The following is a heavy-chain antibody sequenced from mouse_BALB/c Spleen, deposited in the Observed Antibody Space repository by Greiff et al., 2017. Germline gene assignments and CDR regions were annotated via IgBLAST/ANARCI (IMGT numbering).Heavy chain of an antibody. CDR3: ARQELRLQAMDY. J-gene: IGHJ4*01. D-gene: IGHD1-2*01. CDR1: GFTFSDYY. CDR2: ISDGGSYT. Sequence: DVKLVESGGGLVKPGGSLKLSCAASGFTFSDYYMYWVRQTPEKRLEWVATISDGGSYTYYPDSVKGRFTISRDNAKNTLYLQMSSLKSEDTAMYYCARQELRLQAMDYWGQGTSVTVSS. V-gene: IGHV5-4*02.